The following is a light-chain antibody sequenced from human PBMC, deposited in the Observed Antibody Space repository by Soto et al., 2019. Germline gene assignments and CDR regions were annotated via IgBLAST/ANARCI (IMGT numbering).Light chain of an antibody. V-gene: IGKV3-20*01. CDR3: LQYGSSPYT. CDR2: GAS. CDR1: QSVSSSY. J-gene: IGKJ2*01. Sequence: EIVLTQSPGTLSLSPGERATLSCRASQSVSSSYFAWYQQKPGQAPRPLIYGASSRATGIPDRFGGSGSGTDFTRTISRLEPEDFAVYYCLQYGSSPYTVGQGTELEIK.